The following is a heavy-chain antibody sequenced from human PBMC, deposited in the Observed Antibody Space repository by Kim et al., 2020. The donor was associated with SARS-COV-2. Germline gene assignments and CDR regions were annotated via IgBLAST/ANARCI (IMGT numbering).Heavy chain of an antibody. CDR2: NYYSGTT. CDR1: GGSISGSTYY. V-gene: IGHV4-39*01. D-gene: IGHD3-16*01. CDR3: TRRGPYYAMGV. Sequence: SETLSLTCSVSGGSISGSTYYWGWVRQSPGKGLEWIGSNYYSGTTFYNSSLEGRVTISVDTSKNQFPLRLSSVTAADAAVYYCTRRGPYYAMGVWGQGTMVTVSS. J-gene: IGHJ6*02.